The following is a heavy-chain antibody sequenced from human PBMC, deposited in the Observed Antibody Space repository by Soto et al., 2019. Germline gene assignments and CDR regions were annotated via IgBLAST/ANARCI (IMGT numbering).Heavy chain of an antibody. J-gene: IGHJ4*02. CDR1: GGTFSSYA. CDR3: ARVSSSGLPGMDFDY. V-gene: IGHV1-69*13. CDR2: IIPIFGTA. Sequence: GASVKVSCKASGGTFSSYAISWVRQAPGQGLEWMGGIIPIFGTANYAQKFQGRVTITADESTSTAYMELSSLRSEDTAVYYCARVSSSGLPGMDFDYWGQGTLVTVSS. D-gene: IGHD6-19*01.